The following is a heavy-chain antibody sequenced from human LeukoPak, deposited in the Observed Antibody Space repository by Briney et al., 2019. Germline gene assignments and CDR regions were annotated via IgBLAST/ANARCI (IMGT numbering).Heavy chain of an antibody. CDR2: INHSGST. V-gene: IGHV4-34*01. Sequence: SETLSLTCAVYGGSFSGYYWSWIRQPPGKGLEWIGEINHSGSTNYNPSLESRVTISVDTSKNQFSLKLSSVTAADTAVYYCARIRSYGLYYFDYWGQGTLVTVSS. CDR1: GGSFSGYY. D-gene: IGHD5-18*01. J-gene: IGHJ4*02. CDR3: ARIRSYGLYYFDY.